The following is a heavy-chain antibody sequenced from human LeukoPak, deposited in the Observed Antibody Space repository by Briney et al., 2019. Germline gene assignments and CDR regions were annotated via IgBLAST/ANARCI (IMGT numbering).Heavy chain of an antibody. CDR3: TRITKVQGLMGY. Sequence: PGGSLRLSCAASGFSFNPAWMGWVRQAPGKGLEWVGRIKSKGGGGTADFAAPVKGRFTISRDDSKGMLYLQMNSLRTEDTGVYYCTRITKVQGLMGYWGQGALVTVSS. CDR2: IKSKGGGGTA. J-gene: IGHJ4*02. D-gene: IGHD3-10*01. CDR1: GFSFNPAW. V-gene: IGHV3-15*01.